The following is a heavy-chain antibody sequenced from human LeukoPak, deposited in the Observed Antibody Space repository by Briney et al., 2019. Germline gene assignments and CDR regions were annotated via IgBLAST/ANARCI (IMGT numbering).Heavy chain of an antibody. Sequence: GGSLRLSCAASGFTFSSYSMNWVRQAPGEGLEWVSSISSSSSYIYYADSVKGRFTISRDNAKNSLYLQMNSLRAEDTAVYYCARGQGSSWSGSEPPGYWGQGTLVTVSS. CDR2: ISSSSSYI. CDR3: ARGQGSSWSGSEPPGY. J-gene: IGHJ4*02. D-gene: IGHD6-13*01. CDR1: GFTFSSYS. V-gene: IGHV3-21*01.